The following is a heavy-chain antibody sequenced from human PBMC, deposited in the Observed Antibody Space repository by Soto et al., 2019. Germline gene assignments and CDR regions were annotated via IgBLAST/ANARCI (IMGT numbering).Heavy chain of an antibody. CDR1: GYTFTSYF. Sequence: GASVKVSCKASGYTFTSYFMDWVRQTPGQGLEWMGIINPSGGSTSYAQKFQGRVTMTRDTSTSTVYMELSSLRSEDTAVYYCARDSYYYDSSGYYRYLNYWGQGTLVTVSS. J-gene: IGHJ4*02. CDR3: ARDSYYYDSSGYYRYLNY. V-gene: IGHV1-46*01. D-gene: IGHD3-22*01. CDR2: INPSGGST.